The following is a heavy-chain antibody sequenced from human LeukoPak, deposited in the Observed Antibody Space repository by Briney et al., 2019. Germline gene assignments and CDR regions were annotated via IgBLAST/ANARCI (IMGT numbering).Heavy chain of an antibody. CDR1: GYTFTGYY. CDR3: ATLPGGYSSGWHGAFDI. D-gene: IGHD6-19*01. V-gene: IGHV1-2*02. J-gene: IGHJ3*02. CDR2: INPNSGGT. Sequence: ASVKVSCKASGYTFTGYYMHWVRQAPGQGLEWMGWINPNSGGTNYAQKFQGRVTMTRDTSISTAYMELSRLRSDDTAVYYCATLPGGYSSGWHGAFDIWGQGTMATVSS.